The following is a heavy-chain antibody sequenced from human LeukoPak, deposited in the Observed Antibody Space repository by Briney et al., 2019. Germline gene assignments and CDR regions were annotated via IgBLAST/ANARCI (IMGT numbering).Heavy chain of an antibody. D-gene: IGHD2-15*01. CDR3: ARRRGDIVVVVAANWLNWFDP. CDR1: GFTFSSYE. J-gene: IGHJ5*02. CDR2: ISSSGSTI. V-gene: IGHV3-48*03. Sequence: GGSLRLSCAASGFTFSSYEMNWVRQAPGKGLEWVSYISSSGSTIYYADSVKGRFTISRDNAKNSLYLQMNSLRAEDTAVYYCARRRGDIVVVVAANWLNWFDPWGQGTLVTVSS.